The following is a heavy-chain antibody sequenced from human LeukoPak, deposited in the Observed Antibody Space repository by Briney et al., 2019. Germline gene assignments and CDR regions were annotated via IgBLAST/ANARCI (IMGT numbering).Heavy chain of an antibody. CDR2: IYSGGAT. CDR1: GFTFSSYA. V-gene: IGHV3-53*01. J-gene: IGHJ4*02. CDR3: ARGAYRISWPGIDY. Sequence: GGSLRLSCVVSGFTFSSYAMHWVRQSPGRGLEWLSSIYSGGATYYADSVKGRFTISRDHSNNSVSLQMTNLRVEDTAIYYCARGAYRISWPGIDYWGQGILVTVSS. D-gene: IGHD3-16*02.